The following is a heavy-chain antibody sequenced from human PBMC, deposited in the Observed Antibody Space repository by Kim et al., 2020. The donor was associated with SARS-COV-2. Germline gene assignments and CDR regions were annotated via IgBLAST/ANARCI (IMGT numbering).Heavy chain of an antibody. D-gene: IGHD3-22*01. J-gene: IGHJ5*02. V-gene: IGHV5-51*01. CDR2: IYPGDSDT. CDR3: ARLKPRGTLSPYYYDSSGSPQLDP. CDR1: GYSFTSYW. Sequence: GESLKISCKGSGYSFTSYWIGWVRQMPGKGLEWMGIIYPGDSDTRYSPSFQGQVTISADKSISTAYLQWSSLKASDTAMYYCARLKPRGTLSPYYYDSSGSPQLDPWGQGTLVTVSS.